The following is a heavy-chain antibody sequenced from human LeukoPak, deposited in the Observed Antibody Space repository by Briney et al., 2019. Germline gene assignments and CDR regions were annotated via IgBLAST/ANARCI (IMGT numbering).Heavy chain of an antibody. V-gene: IGHV1-2*02. CDR3: ARGQGRITTPWDY. CDR2: INPHSGGT. J-gene: IGHJ4*02. D-gene: IGHD3-3*01. CDR1: GYAFIDYY. Sequence: APVKVSCKASGYAFIDYYMHWVRQAPGQGLEWMGWINPHSGGTNYAQNFQGRVTMTRDTSISTAYMELSRLRSDDTAVYSCARGQGRITTPWDYWGQGTLVTVSS.